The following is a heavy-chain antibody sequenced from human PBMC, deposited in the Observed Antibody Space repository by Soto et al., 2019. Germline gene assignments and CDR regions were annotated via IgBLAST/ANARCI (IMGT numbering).Heavy chain of an antibody. CDR1: GASVSSGSFY. CDR2: IYNNETF. V-gene: IGHV4-61*01. Sequence: SETLSLTCSVSGASVSSGSFYWSWIRQPPGKGLEWIGFIYNNETFNYNPSLKSRVTLSVDTSKHQFSLKLGSVTAADTAVYYCARVPLRYSSSHNFDSWGQGALVTVSS. CDR3: ARVPLRYSSSHNFDS. D-gene: IGHD6-19*01. J-gene: IGHJ4*02.